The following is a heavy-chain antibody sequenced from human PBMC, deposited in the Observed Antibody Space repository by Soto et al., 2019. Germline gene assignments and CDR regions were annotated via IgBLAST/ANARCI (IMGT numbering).Heavy chain of an antibody. Sequence: GGSLRLSCAASGFIFSNYGMSWLRQAPGKGLEWISAISGSEGTTYYRDSVKGRFIISRDNSKSTVYLRINSLKIEDTAVYYCAKAPANVPWWFAPWGQGTLVTVSS. CDR1: GFIFSNYG. CDR3: AKAPANVPWWFAP. J-gene: IGHJ5*02. V-gene: IGHV3-23*01. CDR2: ISGSEGTT.